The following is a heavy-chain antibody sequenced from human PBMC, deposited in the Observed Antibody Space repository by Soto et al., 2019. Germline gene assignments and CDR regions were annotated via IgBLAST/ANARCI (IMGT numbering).Heavy chain of an antibody. CDR2: IIPIFGTA. CDR3: ARVPPNYYDSSGFFDY. Sequence: SVKVSCKASGGTFSSYAISWVRQAPGQGLEWMGGIIPIFGTANYAQKFQGRVTITADESTSTAYMELSSLRSEDTAVYYCARVPPNYYDSSGFFDYWGQGTVVTVSS. D-gene: IGHD3-22*01. CDR1: GGTFSSYA. J-gene: IGHJ4*02. V-gene: IGHV1-69*13.